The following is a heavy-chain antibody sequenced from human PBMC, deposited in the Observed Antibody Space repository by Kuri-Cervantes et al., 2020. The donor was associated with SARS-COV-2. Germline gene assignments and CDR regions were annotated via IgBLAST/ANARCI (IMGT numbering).Heavy chain of an antibody. Sequence: GESLKISCTASGFTFGGYAMYWVRQAPGKGLVWVSRINPDGSYTNNADSVKGRFTLSRDNAKNMLFLQMNSLRAEDTAVYYCAKVIYSGGGAFDIWGQGTVVTVSS. CDR1: GFTFGGYA. D-gene: IGHD3-16*01. CDR2: INPDGSYT. CDR3: AKVIYSGGGAFDI. V-gene: IGHV3-74*01. J-gene: IGHJ3*02.